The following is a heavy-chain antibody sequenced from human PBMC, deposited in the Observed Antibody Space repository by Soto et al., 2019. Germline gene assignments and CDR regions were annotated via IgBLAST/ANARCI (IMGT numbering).Heavy chain of an antibody. CDR3: VTDVPNDIYPYDY. CDR2: IKSKVDGETT. J-gene: IGHJ4*02. V-gene: IGHV3-15*01. Sequence: GGSLRLSCAASGFTVSSAWMTWVRQAPGKGLEWVGLIKSKVDGETTHYAAPVEGRFTISRDDSKSTLSLQMNSLKVEDTAVYYCVTDVPNDIYPYDYWGQGSLVTVSS. CDR1: GFTVSSAW. D-gene: IGHD3-9*01.